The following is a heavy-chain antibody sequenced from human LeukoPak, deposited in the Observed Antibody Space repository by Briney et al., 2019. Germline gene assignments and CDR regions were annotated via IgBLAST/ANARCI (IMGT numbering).Heavy chain of an antibody. CDR2: ISAYNGNT. Sequence: GASVKVSCKASGYTFTSYGISWVRQAPGQGLEWMGWISAYNGNTNYAQKLQGRVTMTTDTSTSTAYMELRSLRPDDTAVYYCARDQGYYYDSSGYTFDYWGQGTLVTVSS. CDR3: ARDQGYYYDSSGYTFDY. J-gene: IGHJ4*02. V-gene: IGHV1-18*01. D-gene: IGHD3-22*01. CDR1: GYTFTSYG.